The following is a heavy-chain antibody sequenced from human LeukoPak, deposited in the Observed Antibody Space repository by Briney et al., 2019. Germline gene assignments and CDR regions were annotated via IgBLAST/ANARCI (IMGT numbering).Heavy chain of an antibody. J-gene: IGHJ4*02. CDR3: ANTYYAFWSGSF. Sequence: GSLRLSCAASGFTFSSYGIHWVRQAPGKGLEWVTLISYDETTKYYADSVKGRFTISRDNSKNTVYLQMNGLRVEDTAVYYCANTYYAFWSGSFWGQGTLVTVSS. V-gene: IGHV3-30-3*01. CDR2: ISYDETTK. CDR1: GFTFSSYG. D-gene: IGHD3-3*01.